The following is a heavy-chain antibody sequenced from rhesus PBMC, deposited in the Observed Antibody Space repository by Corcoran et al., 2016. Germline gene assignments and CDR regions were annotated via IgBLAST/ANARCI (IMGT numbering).Heavy chain of an antibody. CDR3: TRRSGSYYPF. J-gene: IGHJ4*01. V-gene: IGHV4-122*02. CDR2: ITYSGST. CDR1: GGSISSGYSY. Sequence: QVQLQESGPGLVKPSETLSLTCAVSGGSISSGYSYWSWIRQPPGKGREWIGYITYSGSTSYNPSLKSRVTISRDTSKNQFSLKLSSVTAADTAVYYCTRRSGSYYPFWGQGVLVTVSS. D-gene: IGHD3-16*01.